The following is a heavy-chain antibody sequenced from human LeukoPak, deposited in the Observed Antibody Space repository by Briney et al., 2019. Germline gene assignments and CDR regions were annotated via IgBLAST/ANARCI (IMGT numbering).Heavy chain of an antibody. Sequence: GGSLRLSCAASGFTFSNSWMTWVRQAPGKGLEWVANMKQDGSEIYYVDSVKGRFTISRDNAKNSLYLQMNDLRAEDTAVYYCARDLGYSTSTSGFDPWGQGTLVTVSS. J-gene: IGHJ5*02. D-gene: IGHD2-2*01. V-gene: IGHV3-7*01. CDR2: MKQDGSEI. CDR1: GFTFSNSW. CDR3: ARDLGYSTSTSGFDP.